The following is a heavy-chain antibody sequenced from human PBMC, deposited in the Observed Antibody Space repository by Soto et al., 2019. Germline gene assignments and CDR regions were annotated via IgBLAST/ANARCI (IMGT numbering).Heavy chain of an antibody. D-gene: IGHD3-16*01. CDR2: ISFSDGGT. J-gene: IGHJ2*01. V-gene: IGHV3-23*01. CDR1: GFTFSSYA. Sequence: GGSLRLSCEASGFTFSSYAMTWVRQAPGKGLEWVSSISFSDGGTYYADSVKGRLTISRDNSKNTLFLQMNSLRVEDTAVYYCVKADSTLGRRYLELWRRGTLDTVSS. CDR3: VKADSTLGRRYLEL.